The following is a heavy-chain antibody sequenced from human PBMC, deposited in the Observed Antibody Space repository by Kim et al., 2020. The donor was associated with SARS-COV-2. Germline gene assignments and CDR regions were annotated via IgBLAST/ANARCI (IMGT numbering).Heavy chain of an antibody. CDR3: ARHSLRGGDFYY. J-gene: IGHJ4*02. CDR2: IYYSGTT. D-gene: IGHD3-10*01. Sequence: SETLSLTCTVSGGSISSYYWSWIRQPPGKGLEWNGYIYYSGTTNYNPSLKSRVTISVDTSKNQFSLKLSSVTAAATAVYYCARHSLRGGDFYYWGQGTL. CDR1: GGSISSYY. V-gene: IGHV4-59*08.